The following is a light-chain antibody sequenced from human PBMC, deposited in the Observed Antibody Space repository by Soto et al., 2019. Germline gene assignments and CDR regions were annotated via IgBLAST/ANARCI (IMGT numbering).Light chain of an antibody. J-gene: IGKJ1*01. CDR3: QQSYTTPPTWT. Sequence: DIPMTQSPSSLSASVGDRVTITCRASQSINSYLHWYQQKPGKAPKLLIYAASNLQSGVPSRFSGSGSGTDFTLTISSLQPEDFATYFCQQSYTTPPTWTFGQGTKVEIK. CDR1: QSINSY. V-gene: IGKV1-39*01. CDR2: AAS.